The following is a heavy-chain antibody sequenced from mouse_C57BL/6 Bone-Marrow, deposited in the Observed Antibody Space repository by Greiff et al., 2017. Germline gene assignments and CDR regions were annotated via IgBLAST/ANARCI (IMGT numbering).Heavy chain of an antibody. CDR2: ISSGGSYT. Sequence: EVQLVESGGDLVKPGGSLKLSCAASGFTFSSYGMSWVRQTPDKRLEWVATISSGGSYTYYPDSVKGRFTISSDNAKNTLYLQMSSLKSEDTAMYYCARRDGYYFDYWGQGTTLTVSS. J-gene: IGHJ2*01. D-gene: IGHD2-3*01. CDR3: ARRDGYYFDY. V-gene: IGHV5-6*01. CDR1: GFTFSSYG.